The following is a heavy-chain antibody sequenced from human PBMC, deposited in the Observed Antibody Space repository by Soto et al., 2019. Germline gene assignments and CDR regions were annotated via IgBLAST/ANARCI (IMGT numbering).Heavy chain of an antibody. V-gene: IGHV3-23*01. Sequence: EVQLLESGGGLVQPGGSLRLSCAASGFTVSSYAMSWVRQAPGKGLEWVSVISGSGSTYSADSVKGRFTISRDSSKNTVYLQMNSLRAEDTAVYDCAKSLRFTFTTGYYMDVWGRGTTFTVSS. J-gene: IGHJ6*03. D-gene: IGHD3-16*01. CDR3: AKSLRFTFTTGYYMDV. CDR1: GFTVSSYA. CDR2: ISGSGST.